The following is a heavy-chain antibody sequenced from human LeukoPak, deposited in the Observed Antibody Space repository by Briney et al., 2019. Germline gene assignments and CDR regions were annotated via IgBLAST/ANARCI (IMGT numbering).Heavy chain of an antibody. Sequence: SETLSLTCTVSGGSISSGSYYWSWIWQPAGKGLEWIGRIYTSGSTNYNPSLKSRVTISVDTSKNQSSLKLSSVTAADTAVYYCAREGDSSSYFDYWGQGTLVTVSS. V-gene: IGHV4-61*02. CDR1: GGSISSGSYY. CDR3: AREGDSSSYFDY. CDR2: IYTSGST. J-gene: IGHJ4*02. D-gene: IGHD6-6*01.